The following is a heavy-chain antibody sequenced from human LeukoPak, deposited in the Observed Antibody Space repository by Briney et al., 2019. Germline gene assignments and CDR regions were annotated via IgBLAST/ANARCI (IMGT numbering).Heavy chain of an antibody. CDR2: ISSSSSYI. CDR1: GFTFSSYS. J-gene: IGHJ4*02. Sequence: GGSLRLSCAASGFTFSSYSMNWVRQAPGKGLEWVSSISSSSSYIYYADSVKGRFTISRDNAKNSLYLQMNSLRAEDTAVYYCARDLAYYDSSGEFDYWGQGTLVTVSS. CDR3: ARDLAYYDSSGEFDY. D-gene: IGHD3-22*01. V-gene: IGHV3-21*01.